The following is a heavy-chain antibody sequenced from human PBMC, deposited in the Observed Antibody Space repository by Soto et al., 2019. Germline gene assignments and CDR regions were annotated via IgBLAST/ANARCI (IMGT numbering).Heavy chain of an antibody. CDR3: ARAGYDFWSGEGSFDY. D-gene: IGHD3-3*01. J-gene: IGHJ4*02. CDR2: ITSNGDST. CDR1: GFDFNKYA. V-gene: IGHV3-23*01. Sequence: PGGSLRLSCAAFGFDFNKYAMTWVRQAPGKGLQWVSSITSNGDSTYYADSVKGRFTTSKDNSKNTLYLQMNSLRAEDTAVYYCARAGYDFWSGEGSFDYWGQGTLVTVSS.